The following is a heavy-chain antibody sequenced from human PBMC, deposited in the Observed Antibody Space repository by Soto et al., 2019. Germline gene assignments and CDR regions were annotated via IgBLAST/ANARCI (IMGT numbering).Heavy chain of an antibody. CDR1: GYTFTNFG. V-gene: IGHV1-18*01. CDR3: ARGRLVRASYDSSGYVATYNWFDP. J-gene: IGHJ5*02. Sequence: GASVKVSCKASGYTFTNFGISWVRQAPGQGLEWKGWISAYNGNTNYAQKLQGRVTMTTDTSTSTAYMELRSLRSDDTAVYYCARGRLVRASYDSSGYVATYNWFDPWGQGTLVTVSS. CDR2: ISAYNGNT. D-gene: IGHD3-22*01.